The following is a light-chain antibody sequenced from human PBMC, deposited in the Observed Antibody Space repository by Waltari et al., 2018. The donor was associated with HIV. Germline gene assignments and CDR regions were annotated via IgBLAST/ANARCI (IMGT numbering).Light chain of an antibody. J-gene: IGKJ1*01. CDR1: QSISSW. Sequence: DIQMTQSPSTLSASVGDSVTITCRASQSISSWLAWYQQKPGKAPKLLIYKASSLETGVPSRFSGSGSGTEVTLTISSLQPDDCATYYCQHYNTYPWTFGQGTKVEIK. CDR3: QHYNTYPWT. CDR2: KAS. V-gene: IGKV1-5*03.